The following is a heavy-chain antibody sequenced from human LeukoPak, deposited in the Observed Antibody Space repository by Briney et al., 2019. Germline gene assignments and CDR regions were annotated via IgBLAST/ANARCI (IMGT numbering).Heavy chain of an antibody. J-gene: IGHJ4*02. D-gene: IGHD4-23*01. CDR2: INPADSDT. V-gene: IGHV5-51*01. Sequence: GESLKISCKGSGYSFTNYWIGWVRQLSGKGLEWMGIINPADSDTRKSPAFHGQVTISADKSISTAYLQWSSLKAADSAMYYCARVMYGGKEGTFDYWGQGTLVTVSS. CDR3: ARVMYGGKEGTFDY. CDR1: GYSFTNYW.